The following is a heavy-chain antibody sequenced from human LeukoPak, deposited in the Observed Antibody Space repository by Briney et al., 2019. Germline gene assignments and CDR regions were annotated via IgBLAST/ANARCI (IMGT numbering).Heavy chain of an antibody. Sequence: GGSLRLSCAASGFTFSSYAMHWVRQAPGKGLEWVAVISYDGSNKYYADSVKGRFTISRDNSKNTLYLQMNSLRAEDTAVYYCARDGLDIAALPGYYYGMDVWGQGTTVTVSS. J-gene: IGHJ6*02. CDR1: GFTFSSYA. CDR3: ARDGLDIAALPGYYYGMDV. D-gene: IGHD6-6*01. V-gene: IGHV3-30-3*01. CDR2: ISYDGSNK.